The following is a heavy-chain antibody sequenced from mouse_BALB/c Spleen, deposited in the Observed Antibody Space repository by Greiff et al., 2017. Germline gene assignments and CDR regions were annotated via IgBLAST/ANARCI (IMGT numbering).Heavy chain of an antibody. CDR3: ARDWDGFAY. CDR1: GYTFTDYA. D-gene: IGHD4-1*01. CDR2: ISTYYGDA. Sequence: VQLQQSGAELVRPGVSVKISCKGSGYTFTDYAMHWVKQSHAKSLEWIGVISTYYGDASYNQKFKGKATMTVDKSSSTAYMELARLTSEDSAIYYCARDWDGFAYWGQGTLVTVSA. V-gene: IGHV1S137*01. J-gene: IGHJ3*01.